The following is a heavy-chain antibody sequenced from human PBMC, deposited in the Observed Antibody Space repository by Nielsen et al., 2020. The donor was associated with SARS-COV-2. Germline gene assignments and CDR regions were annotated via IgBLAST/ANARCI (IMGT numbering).Heavy chain of an antibody. Sequence: GGSLRLSCAASGFTFDDYAMHWVRQAPGKGLEWVSGISWNSGSIGYADSVKGRFTISRDNAKNSLYLQMNSLRAEDTAVYYCARGGYNWNDEGNWFDPWGQGTLVTVSS. CDR3: ARGGYNWNDEGNWFDP. D-gene: IGHD1-1*01. J-gene: IGHJ5*02. CDR2: ISWNSGSI. CDR1: GFTFDDYA. V-gene: IGHV3-9*01.